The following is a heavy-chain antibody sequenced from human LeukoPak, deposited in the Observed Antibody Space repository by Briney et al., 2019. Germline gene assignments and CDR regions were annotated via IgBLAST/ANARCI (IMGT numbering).Heavy chain of an antibody. Sequence: GGSLRLSCAASGFTFSSYEMNWVRQAPGKGLEWVSYISSSGSSIYYADSVKGRFTISRDNSNNSLFLQMNSLRAEDTAVYYCAKLLGDATTFDYWGQGTLVTVSS. CDR2: ISSSGSSI. CDR3: AKLLGDATTFDY. D-gene: IGHD3-16*01. J-gene: IGHJ4*02. CDR1: GFTFSSYE. V-gene: IGHV3-48*03.